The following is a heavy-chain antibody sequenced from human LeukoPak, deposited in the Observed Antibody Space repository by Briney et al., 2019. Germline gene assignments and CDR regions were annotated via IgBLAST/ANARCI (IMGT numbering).Heavy chain of an antibody. D-gene: IGHD2-2*01. Sequence: GSLRLSCAASGFTFSSYEVNWARQAPGKGLEWVSYISSSGSTIYYADSVKGRFTISRDNAKNSLYLQMNSLRAEDTAVYYCARVVPAAPFDYWGQGTLVTVSS. J-gene: IGHJ4*02. CDR2: ISSSGSTI. CDR1: GFTFSSYE. V-gene: IGHV3-48*03. CDR3: ARVVPAAPFDY.